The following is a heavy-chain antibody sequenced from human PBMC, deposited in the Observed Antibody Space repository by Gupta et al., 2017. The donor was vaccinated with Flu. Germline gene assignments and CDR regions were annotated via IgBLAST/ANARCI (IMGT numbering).Heavy chain of an antibody. CDR2: ISYDGSTT. CDR3: MKPGRSGSYVRTDY. D-gene: IGHD3-16*01. J-gene: IGHJ1*01. V-gene: IGHV3-30*18. CDR1: SNRG. Sequence: SNRGMHWVRQAPGKGLEWVADISYDGSTTHHADLMKGRFTISRDNSKNTLYLEISSLSGEATAEYVWMKPGRSGSYVRTDYWGLGTLVTVSS.